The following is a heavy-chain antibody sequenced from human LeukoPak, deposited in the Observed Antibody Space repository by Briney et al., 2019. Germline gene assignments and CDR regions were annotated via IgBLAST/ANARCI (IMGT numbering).Heavy chain of an antibody. J-gene: IGHJ3*02. Sequence: SETLSLTCTVSGGPISSSSYYWGWIRQPPGKGLEWIGSIYYSGSTYYNPSLKSRVTISVDTSKNQFSLKLSSVTAANTAVYYCARLELRLGAFDIWGQGTMVTVSS. V-gene: IGHV4-39*01. D-gene: IGHD1-7*01. CDR2: IYYSGST. CDR3: ARLELRLGAFDI. CDR1: GGPISSSSYY.